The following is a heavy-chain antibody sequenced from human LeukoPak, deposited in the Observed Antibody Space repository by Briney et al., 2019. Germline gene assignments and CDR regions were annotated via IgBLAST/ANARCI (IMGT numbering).Heavy chain of an antibody. CDR2: IYYSGST. CDR3: ARDRADLDGYNWGPSEY. J-gene: IGHJ4*02. V-gene: IGHV4-39*07. Sequence: SETLSLTCTVSGGSISSSSYYWGWIRQPPGKGLEWIGSIYYSGSTYYNPSLKSRVTISVDTSKNQFSLKLSSVTAADTAVYYCARDRADLDGYNWGPSEYWGQGTLVTVSS. CDR1: GGSISSSSYY. D-gene: IGHD5-24*01.